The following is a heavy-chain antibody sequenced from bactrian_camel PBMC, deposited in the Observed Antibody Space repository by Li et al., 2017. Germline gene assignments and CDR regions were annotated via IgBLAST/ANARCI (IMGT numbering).Heavy chain of an antibody. V-gene: IGHV3S53*01. J-gene: IGHJ4*01. Sequence: QVQLVESGGGSVQAGGSLRLSCSASGSLDRRACMGWFRQVPGKEREGVAAIDDDGSLSYADSVKGRFTISRGNDESSDNAENFLNLTMTDLTAQDAGMYYCAAFGPTGFCRGGDPSAFNYWGQGTQDTVS. D-gene: IGHD3*01. CDR2: IDDDGSL. CDR1: GSLDRRAC. CDR3: AGMYYCAAFGPTGFCRGGDPSAFNY.